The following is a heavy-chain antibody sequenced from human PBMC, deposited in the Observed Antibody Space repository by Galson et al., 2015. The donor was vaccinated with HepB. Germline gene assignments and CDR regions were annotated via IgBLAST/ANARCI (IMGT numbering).Heavy chain of an antibody. CDR1: GGSFSGYY. J-gene: IGHJ2*01. CDR3: SLGWYFDL. Sequence: ETLSLTCAVYGGSFSGYYWSWIRQPPGKGLEWIGEINHSGSTNYNPSLKSRVTISVDTSKNQFSLKLSSVTAADTAVYYCSLGWYFDLWGRGTLVTVSS. V-gene: IGHV4-34*01. CDR2: INHSGST. D-gene: IGHD3-16*01.